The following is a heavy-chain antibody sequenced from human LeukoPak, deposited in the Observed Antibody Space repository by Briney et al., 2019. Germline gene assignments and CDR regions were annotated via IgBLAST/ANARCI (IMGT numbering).Heavy chain of an antibody. CDR1: GFTFSSYS. CDR3: ARAEEQRWGYVDY. J-gene: IGHJ4*02. D-gene: IGHD5-24*01. V-gene: IGHV3-48*02. CDR2: ISHNSRTM. Sequence: GGSLRLSCAASGFTFSSYSMNWVRQAPGKGLEWVSYISHNSRTMHYADSVKGRLTISRDDAKNSLFLQMNSLRDEDTAVYYCARAEEQRWGYVDYWGQGTLVTVSS.